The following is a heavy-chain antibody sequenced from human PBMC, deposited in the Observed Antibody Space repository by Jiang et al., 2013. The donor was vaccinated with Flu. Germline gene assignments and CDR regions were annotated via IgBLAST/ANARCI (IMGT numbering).Heavy chain of an antibody. J-gene: IGHJ3*02. CDR2: FYYSGST. D-gene: IGHD2-21*01. V-gene: IGHV4-39*01. CDR1: GGSINRSSYY. CDR3: ARQGYYSPYAFDI. Sequence: GSGLVKPSETLSLTCTVSGGSINRSSYYWGWIRQPPGKGLEWIGSFYYSGSTYDNPSLKSRVTIPVDTSKNQFSLKLTSVTAADTAVYYCARQGYYSPYAFDIWGQGTMATVSS.